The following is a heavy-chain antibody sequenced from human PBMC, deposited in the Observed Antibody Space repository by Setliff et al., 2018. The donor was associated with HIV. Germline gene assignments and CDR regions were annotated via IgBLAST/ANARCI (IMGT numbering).Heavy chain of an antibody. J-gene: IGHJ4*02. CDR2: IKSKTDGGTT. D-gene: IGHD1-26*01. CDR3: IIAYRPPGGSYFPY. V-gene: IGHV3-15*01. Sequence: GGSLRLSCAASGFNFSSHTMNWIRQAPGKGLEWVGRIKSKTDGGTTDYATPVKGRFTISRDDSKNTLYLQMNSLKTEDTAVYYCIIAYRPPGGSYFPYWGQGTLVTVSS. CDR1: GFNFSSHT.